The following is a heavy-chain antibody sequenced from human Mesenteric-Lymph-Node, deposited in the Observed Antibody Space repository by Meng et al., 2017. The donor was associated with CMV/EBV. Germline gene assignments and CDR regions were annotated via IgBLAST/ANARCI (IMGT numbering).Heavy chain of an antibody. Sequence: GGSLRLSCVASGFTFSTYWMTWVRQAPGKGLEWVANIKQDGSEKYFADSVKGRFTISRDNAKNSLYLQMNSLRAEDTAVYYCARAAPKVGYFDYWGQGTLVTVSS. D-gene: IGHD1-26*01. CDR2: IKQDGSEK. V-gene: IGHV3-7*01. J-gene: IGHJ4*02. CDR3: ARAAPKVGYFDY. CDR1: GFTFSTYW.